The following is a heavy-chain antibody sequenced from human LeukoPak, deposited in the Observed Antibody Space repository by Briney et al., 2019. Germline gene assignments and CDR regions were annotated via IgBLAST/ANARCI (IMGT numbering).Heavy chain of an antibody. Sequence: SETLSLTCTVSGGSICSYYWSWIRQPPGKGLEWIGYIYYSGSTNYNPSLKSRVTISVDTSKNQFSLKLSSVTAADTAVYYCARTMGSSGVFWFDPWGQGTLVTVSS. J-gene: IGHJ5*02. CDR3: ARTMGSSGVFWFDP. V-gene: IGHV4-59*01. CDR1: GGSICSYY. CDR2: IYYSGST. D-gene: IGHD6-19*01.